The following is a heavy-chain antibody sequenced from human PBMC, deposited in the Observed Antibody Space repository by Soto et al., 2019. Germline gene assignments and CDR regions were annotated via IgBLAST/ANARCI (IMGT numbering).Heavy chain of an antibody. D-gene: IGHD5-18*01. J-gene: IGHJ6*02. Sequence: SETLSLTCTVSGGSISSYYWSWIRQPPGKGLEWIGYIYYSGSTNYNPSLKSRVTISVDTSKNQFSLKPSSVTAADTAVYYCAGNSYGYYYYGMDVWGQGTTVTVSS. CDR1: GGSISSYY. V-gene: IGHV4-59*01. CDR2: IYYSGST. CDR3: AGNSYGYYYYGMDV.